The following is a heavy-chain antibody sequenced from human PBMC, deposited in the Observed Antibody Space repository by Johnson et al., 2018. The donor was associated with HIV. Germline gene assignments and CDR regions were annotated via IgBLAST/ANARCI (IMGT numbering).Heavy chain of an antibody. Sequence: QVQLVESGGGVVQPGRSLRLSCATSGFAFSSYAVHWVRQAPGKGLEWVAVISYDGSNKYFADSVKGRFTISRDNSNNTRHLLMHRLSAEHTGVEYCARNLGEREKEEWASDYYDFGKDYPGQDSRAVVGTFDIWGQGTMVTVSS. CDR1: GFAFSSYA. V-gene: IGHV3-30-3*01. D-gene: IGHD3-3*01. CDR3: ARNLGEREKEEWASDYYDFGKDYPGQDSRAVVGTFDI. CDR2: ISYDGSNK. J-gene: IGHJ3*02.